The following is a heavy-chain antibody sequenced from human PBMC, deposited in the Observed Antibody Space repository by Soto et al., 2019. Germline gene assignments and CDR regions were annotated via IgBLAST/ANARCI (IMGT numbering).Heavy chain of an antibody. D-gene: IGHD6-19*01. CDR1: GYSFTRYL. CDR2: IDPSDSYT. J-gene: IGHJ6*02. V-gene: IGHV5-10-1*01. CDR3: ASFKGIAVAGYYYYGMDV. Sequence: PRECLKISRKGSGYSFTRYLISWGGQMPGKGLEWMGRIDPSDSYTNYSPSFQGHVTISADKSISTAYLQWSSLKASGTAMYYCASFKGIAVAGYYYYGMDVWGQGTTVTVSS.